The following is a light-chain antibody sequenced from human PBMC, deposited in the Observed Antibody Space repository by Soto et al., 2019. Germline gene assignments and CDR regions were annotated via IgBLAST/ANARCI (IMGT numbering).Light chain of an antibody. CDR3: SSHTSGSTRV. CDR1: SGDVGGYDY. Sequence: QSALTQPASVSGSPGQSIAISCTGTSGDVGGYDYVSWYQQHPDKAPKLMIYEVTKRPSWVSNHFSGSKSGNTASLTISGLQPEDEADYYCSSHTSGSTRVFGSGTKLTVL. V-gene: IGLV2-14*01. J-gene: IGLJ1*01. CDR2: EVT.